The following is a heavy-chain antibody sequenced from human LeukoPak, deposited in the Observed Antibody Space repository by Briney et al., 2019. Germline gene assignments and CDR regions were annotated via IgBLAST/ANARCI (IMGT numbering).Heavy chain of an antibody. CDR3: ARTTEAHSWRTRYYDYYMDV. CDR2: IYYSGST. J-gene: IGHJ6*03. V-gene: IGHV4-59*01. D-gene: IGHD6-13*01. CDR1: GGSISSYY. Sequence: SETLSLTCTVSGGSISSYYWSWIRQPPGKGLEWIGYIYYSGSTDYNPSLKSRVTISVDTSKNQFSLKLSSVTAADTAVYYCARTTEAHSWRTRYYDYYMDVWGKGTTVTVSS.